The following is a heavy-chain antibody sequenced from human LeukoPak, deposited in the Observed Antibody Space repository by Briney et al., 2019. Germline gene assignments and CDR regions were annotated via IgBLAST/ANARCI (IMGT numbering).Heavy chain of an antibody. Sequence: GGSLRLSCAASGFTFSSYGMHWVRQAPGKGLEWVAVISYDGSNKYYADSVKGRFTISRDNSKNTLYLQMNSLRAEDTAVYYCAKDKRLGDWELLGRRVFDYWGQGTLVTVSS. D-gene: IGHD1-26*01. J-gene: IGHJ4*02. V-gene: IGHV3-30*18. CDR1: GFTFSSYG. CDR3: AKDKRLGDWELLGRRVFDY. CDR2: ISYDGSNK.